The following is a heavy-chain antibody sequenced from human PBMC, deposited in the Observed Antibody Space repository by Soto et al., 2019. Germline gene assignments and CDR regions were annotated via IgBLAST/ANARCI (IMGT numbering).Heavy chain of an antibody. J-gene: IGHJ3*02. CDR2: IYPGDSDT. Sequence: GESLKISCKGSGYSFTSYWIGWVRQMPGKGLGWMGIIYPGDSDTRYSPSFQGQVTISADKSISTAYLQWSSLKAPDTAMYYCARHVIAAAFHDAFDIWGQGTMVTVSS. CDR3: ARHVIAAAFHDAFDI. V-gene: IGHV5-51*01. CDR1: GYSFTSYW. D-gene: IGHD6-13*01.